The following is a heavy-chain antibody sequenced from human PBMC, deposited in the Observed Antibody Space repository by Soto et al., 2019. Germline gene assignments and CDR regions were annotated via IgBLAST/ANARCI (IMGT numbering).Heavy chain of an antibody. CDR3: ARVQFLEWLLSGRWFDP. J-gene: IGHJ5*02. CDR1: GGSISSSSYY. Sequence: ETLSLTCTVSGGSISSSSYYWGWIRQPPGKGLEWIGSIYYSGSTYYNPSLKSRVTISVDTSKNQFSLKLSSVTAADTAVYYCARVQFLEWLLSGRWFDPWGQGTLVTVSS. V-gene: IGHV4-39*01. CDR2: IYYSGST. D-gene: IGHD3-3*01.